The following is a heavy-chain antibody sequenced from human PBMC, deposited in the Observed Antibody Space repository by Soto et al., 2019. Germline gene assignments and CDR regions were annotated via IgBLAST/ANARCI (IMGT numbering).Heavy chain of an antibody. CDR2: INAGNGNT. CDR1: VYAFTSYA. Sequence: ASVKVSWKASVYAFTSYAIHWVRQAPGQRLEWMGWINAGNGNTKYSQKFQGRVTITRDTSASTAYMELSSLRSEDTAVYYCARGVGSSGWYWGYWGQGTLVTVSS. J-gene: IGHJ4*02. CDR3: ARGVGSSGWYWGY. V-gene: IGHV1-3*01. D-gene: IGHD6-19*01.